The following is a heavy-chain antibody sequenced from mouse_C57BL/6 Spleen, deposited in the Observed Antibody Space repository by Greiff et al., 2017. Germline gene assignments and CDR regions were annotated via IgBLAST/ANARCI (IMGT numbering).Heavy chain of an antibody. J-gene: IGHJ2*01. CDR3: ASSYYYGSYYFDY. V-gene: IGHV7-3*01. CDR2: IRNKANGYTT. Sequence: EVKLMESGGGLVQPGGSLSLSCAASGFTFTDYYMSWVRQPPGKALEWLGFIRNKANGYTTEYSASVKCRFTISRDNSQSILYLQMNALGAEDSATYYCASSYYYGSYYFDYWGQGTTLTVSS. D-gene: IGHD1-1*01. CDR1: GFTFTDYY.